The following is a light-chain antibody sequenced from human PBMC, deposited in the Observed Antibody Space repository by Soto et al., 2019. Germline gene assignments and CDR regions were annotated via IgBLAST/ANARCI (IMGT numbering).Light chain of an antibody. J-gene: IGKJ4*01. CDR1: QSVSSSY. V-gene: IGKV3D-20*02. CDR3: QQRSNWPLT. Sequence: EIVLTQSPGTLSLSPGERATLSCRASQSVSSSYLAWYQQKPGQAPRLLIYGASGRATGIPDRFSGSGSGTDFTLTISSLEPEDFAVYYCQQRSNWPLTFGGGTKVDIK. CDR2: GAS.